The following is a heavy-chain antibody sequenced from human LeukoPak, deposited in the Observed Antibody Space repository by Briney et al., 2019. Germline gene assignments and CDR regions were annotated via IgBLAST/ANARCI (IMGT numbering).Heavy chain of an antibody. V-gene: IGHV3-33*08. CDR1: GFTFNSHA. CDR2: IWYDGSNK. J-gene: IGHJ4*02. CDR3: SANFDF. D-gene: IGHD6-19*01. Sequence: GGSLRLSCALSGFTFNSHAVSWVRQAPGKGLEWVAVIWYDGSNKYYVDSVKGRFTISRDNSKNTLHLQMNSLRAEDTAVYYCSANFDFWGQGTLVTVSS.